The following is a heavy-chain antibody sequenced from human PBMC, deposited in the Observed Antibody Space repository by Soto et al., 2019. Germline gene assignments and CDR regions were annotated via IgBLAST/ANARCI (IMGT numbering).Heavy chain of an antibody. CDR2: LNPNSGDT. CDR3: ATSGGGWYLY. CDR1: GYTFSSYD. J-gene: IGHJ4*01. D-gene: IGHD6-19*01. Sequence: VASVKVSCKASGYTFSSYDINWVRQATGQGLEWMGWLNPNSGDTGYAQKFQGRVTLTRNTSINTAYIELSSLTSDDTAVYYCATSGGGWYLYWGQ. V-gene: IGHV1-8*01.